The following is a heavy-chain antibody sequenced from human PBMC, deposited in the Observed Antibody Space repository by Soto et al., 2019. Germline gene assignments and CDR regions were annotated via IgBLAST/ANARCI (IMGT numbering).Heavy chain of an antibody. CDR2: IGGNGADT. D-gene: IGHD3-22*01. CDR1: GFIFRNYA. V-gene: IGHV3-23*01. J-gene: IGHJ4*02. CDR3: AKDLPQNAMIVVAIPKIDY. Sequence: PGVSLRLSCAASGFIFRNYAMSWVRQAPGKGLEWVSAIGGNGADTYYADSVKGRFTISRDNSKNTLYLQMNSLRAEDTAVYYCAKDLPQNAMIVVAIPKIDYWGQGTLVTVSP.